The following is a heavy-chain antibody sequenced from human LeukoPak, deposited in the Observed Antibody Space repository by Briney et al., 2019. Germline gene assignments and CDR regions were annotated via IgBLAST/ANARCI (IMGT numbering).Heavy chain of an antibody. CDR1: GYTFTSYG. CDR2: ISGYNGNT. J-gene: IGHJ4*02. V-gene: IGHV1-18*01. CDR3: ARDFHSSGYYHYFHY. D-gene: IGHD3-22*01. Sequence: ASVRVSCKASGYTFTSYGISWVRQAPGQALECMGCISGYNGNTNYAQKLQGRVTMTTDTSTSTPYMELRSLRSDDTAVYYCARDFHSSGYYHYFHYWGQGTLVTVSS.